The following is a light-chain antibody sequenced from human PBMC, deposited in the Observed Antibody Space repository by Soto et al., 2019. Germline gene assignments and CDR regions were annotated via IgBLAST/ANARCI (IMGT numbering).Light chain of an antibody. CDR3: GTWDSSLSTWV. CDR1: SSNIGNND. J-gene: IGLJ3*02. V-gene: IGLV1-51*01. CDR2: DNN. Sequence: QSVLTQPPSVSAAPGQKVTISCSGSSSNIGNNDVSWYQQLPGTAPKLLLYDNNKRPSGIPDRFSGSKSGTSATLGITGLQTGDEADYDCGTWDSSLSTWVFGGGTKLTVL.